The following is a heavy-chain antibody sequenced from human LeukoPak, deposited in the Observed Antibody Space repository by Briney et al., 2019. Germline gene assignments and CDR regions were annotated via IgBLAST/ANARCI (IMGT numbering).Heavy chain of an antibody. CDR3: ARVSSGYYYFVEGPFVY. D-gene: IGHD3-22*01. CDR1: GYTFAGYY. J-gene: IGHJ4*02. Sequence: ASVKVSCKASGYTFAGYYMHWVRQAPGQGLEWMGRINPNSGGTNYAQKFQGRVTMTRDTSISTAYMELSRLRSDDTAVYYCARVSSGYYYFVEGPFVYWGQGTLVTVSS. CDR2: INPNSGGT. V-gene: IGHV1-2*06.